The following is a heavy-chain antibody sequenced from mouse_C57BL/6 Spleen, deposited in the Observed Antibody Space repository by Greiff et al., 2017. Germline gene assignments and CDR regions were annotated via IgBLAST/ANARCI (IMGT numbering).Heavy chain of an antibody. D-gene: IGHD1-1*01. CDR3: AGSGYYGSSLYAMDD. CDR1: GYTFTDYY. J-gene: IGHJ4*01. CDR2: INPNNGGT. Sequence: EVQLQQSGPELVKPGASVKISCKASGYTFTDYYMNWVKQSHGKSLEWIGDINPNNGGTSYNQKFKGKATLTVDKSSSTAYMELRSLTSEDSAVYYCAGSGYYGSSLYAMDDWGQGTSVTVSS. V-gene: IGHV1-26*01.